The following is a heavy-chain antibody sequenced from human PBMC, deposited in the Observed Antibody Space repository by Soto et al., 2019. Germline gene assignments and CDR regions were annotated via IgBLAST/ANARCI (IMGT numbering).Heavy chain of an antibody. CDR3: ARGYCSSTSCYGPNWFDP. Sequence: SETLSLTCAVYGGSFSGYYWSWIRQPPGKGLEWIGEINHSGSTNYNPSLKSRVTISVDTSKNQFSLKLSSVTAADTAVYYCARGYCSSTSCYGPNWFDPWGQGTLVTVSS. D-gene: IGHD2-2*01. CDR1: GGSFSGYY. CDR2: INHSGST. V-gene: IGHV4-34*01. J-gene: IGHJ5*02.